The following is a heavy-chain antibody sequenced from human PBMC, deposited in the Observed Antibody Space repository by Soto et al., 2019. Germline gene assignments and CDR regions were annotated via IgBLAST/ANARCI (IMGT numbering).Heavy chain of an antibody. Sequence: QVQVIESGGRVVQPGTSLTLSCATSGFTFRNYGMHWLRQAPGKGLEWVAIISNDGKIGCYMDSVKGRFTMSTDNSENKFYLHMRLRRPEDTATYFCAKDIHAVLNHWGADHWGQGTRVIVSS. D-gene: IGHD7-27*01. CDR3: AKDIHAVLNHWGADH. V-gene: IGHV3-30*18. CDR2: ISNDGKIG. CDR1: GFTFRNYG. J-gene: IGHJ4*02.